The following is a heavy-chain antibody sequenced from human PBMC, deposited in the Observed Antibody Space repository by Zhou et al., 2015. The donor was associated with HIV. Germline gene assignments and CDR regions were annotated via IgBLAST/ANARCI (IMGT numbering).Heavy chain of an antibody. CDR2: FNSDGVNT. CDR1: GFAFNTYG. Sequence: EVQLSESGGGFVRPGGSLRLTCAASGFAFNTYGMTWVRQAPGKRLEWVSSFNSDGVNTYYADSVKGRFTISRDNSKKTLYLQMNSLRPEDTAIYYCAKDLQYRSGWYGAFDMWGQGTVVTVSS. J-gene: IGHJ3*02. CDR3: AKDLQYRSGWYGAFDM. D-gene: IGHD6-19*01. V-gene: IGHV3-23*01.